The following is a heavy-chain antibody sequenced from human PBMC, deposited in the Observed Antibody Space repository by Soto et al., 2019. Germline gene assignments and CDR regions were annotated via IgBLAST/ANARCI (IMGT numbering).Heavy chain of an antibody. CDR3: ARGRIPYYYDSSGYYYSAFDI. V-gene: IGHV1-46*01. CDR1: GYTFTSYY. D-gene: IGHD3-22*01. CDR2: INPSCGST. J-gene: IGHJ3*02. Sequence: ASVKVSCKXSGYTFTSYYMRWVRQAPGQGLEWMGRINPSCGSTNYAQKFQGRVTITADESTSTAYMELSSLRSEDTAVYYCARGRIPYYYDSSGYYYSAFDIWGQGTMVTVSS.